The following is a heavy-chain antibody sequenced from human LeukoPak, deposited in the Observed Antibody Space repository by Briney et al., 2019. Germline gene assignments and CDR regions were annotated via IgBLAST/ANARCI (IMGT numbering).Heavy chain of an antibody. CDR1: DYSISSGYY. CDR2: IYHSGST. D-gene: IGHD4-17*01. V-gene: IGHV4-38-2*02. Sequence: SETLSLTCTVSDYSISSGYYWGWIRQPPGKGLEWIGSIYHSGSTYYNPSLKSRVTISVDTSKNQFSLKLSSVTAADTAVYYCARDGVLTTVTTDAFDIWGQGTMVTVSS. CDR3: ARDGVLTTVTTDAFDI. J-gene: IGHJ3*02.